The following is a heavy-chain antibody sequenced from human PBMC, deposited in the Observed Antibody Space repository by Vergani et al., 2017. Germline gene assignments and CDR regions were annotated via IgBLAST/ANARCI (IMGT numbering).Heavy chain of an antibody. Sequence: EVQLLESGGGLVQPGGSLRLSCAASGFTFSTYAMTWVRQAPGKGLGWVSTISSDGGSTYYADSVKGRFTISRDNSKNTLPLQMNSLTAEDTAIYYCAGPQGTSAYYYGGFDYWGPGTVVLVSS. D-gene: IGHD3-22*01. CDR2: ISSDGGST. V-gene: IGHV3-23*01. J-gene: IGHJ4*02. CDR3: AGPQGTSAYYYGGFDY. CDR1: GFTFSTYA.